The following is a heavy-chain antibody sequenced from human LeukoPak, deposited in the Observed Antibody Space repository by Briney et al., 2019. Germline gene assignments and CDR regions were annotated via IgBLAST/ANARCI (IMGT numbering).Heavy chain of an antibody. D-gene: IGHD4-17*01. CDR3: ARDLGTTVTTYLDY. CDR1: GFTFSDSY. Sequence: AGGSLRLSCAASGFTFSDSYMTWIRQAPGKGLEWVSYISNSGSSIYYADSVKGRFTTSRDNAKSSLYLQMNSLRAEDTAVYYCARDLGTTVTTYLDYWGQGTLVTVSS. V-gene: IGHV3-11*04. CDR2: ISNSGSSI. J-gene: IGHJ4*02.